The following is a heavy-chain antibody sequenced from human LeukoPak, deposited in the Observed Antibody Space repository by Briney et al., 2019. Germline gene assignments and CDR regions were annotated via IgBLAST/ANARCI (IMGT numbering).Heavy chain of an antibody. CDR2: ISSSGSTI. D-gene: IGHD2-15*01. J-gene: IGHJ4*02. V-gene: IGHV3-11*01. CDR3: ARDRRYCSGGSCYSIFDY. CDR1: GFTFSDYY. Sequence: GGSLRPSCAASGFTFSDYYMSWIRQAPGKGLEWVSYISSSGSTIYYADSVKGRFTISRDNAKNSLYLQMNSLRAEDTAVYYCARDRRYCSGGSCYSIFDYWGQGTLVTVSS.